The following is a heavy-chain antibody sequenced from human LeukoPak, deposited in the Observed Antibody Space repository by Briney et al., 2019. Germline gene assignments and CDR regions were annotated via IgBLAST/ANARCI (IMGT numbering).Heavy chain of an antibody. Sequence: SQTLSLTCTVSGGSISSGDYYWSWIRQPPGKGLEWIGYIYYSGSTDYNPSLKSRVTISLDSSKNQFSLKLSSVTAAGAAVYYCARSRDGYLVGFDYWGQGTLVTVSS. CDR2: IYYSGST. CDR3: ARSRDGYLVGFDY. CDR1: GGSISSGDYY. V-gene: IGHV4-30-4*01. J-gene: IGHJ4*02. D-gene: IGHD5-24*01.